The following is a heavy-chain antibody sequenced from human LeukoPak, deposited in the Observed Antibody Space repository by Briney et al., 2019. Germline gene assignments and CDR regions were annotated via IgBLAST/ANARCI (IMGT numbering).Heavy chain of an antibody. CDR3: ARAGPGGGLCDY. V-gene: IGHV4-4*07. D-gene: IGHD4-23*01. J-gene: IGHJ4*02. Sequence: SETLSLTCTVSGGSISSYFWSWIRQPAGKLLEWIGRIYTSGSTKYNPSLQSRVTMSLDTSKNQFSLKLGSVTAADTAVYYCARAGPGGGLCDYWGQGTLVTVSS. CDR1: GGSISSYF. CDR2: IYTSGST.